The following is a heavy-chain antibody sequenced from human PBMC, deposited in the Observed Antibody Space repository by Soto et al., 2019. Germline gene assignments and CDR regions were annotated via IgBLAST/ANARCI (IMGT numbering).Heavy chain of an antibody. CDR1: GFTFSSYG. V-gene: IGHV3-30*18. Sequence: PGGSLRLSCAASGFTFSSYGIPWVRQAPGKGLEWVAVISYDGGNKHYADSVQGRFTISRDNSKNTLYLQMNSLRAGDTAVYYCAKDTYYFDSSGYYVFDSWGQGTLVTVSS. CDR3: AKDTYYFDSSGYYVFDS. J-gene: IGHJ4*02. CDR2: ISYDGGNK. D-gene: IGHD3-22*01.